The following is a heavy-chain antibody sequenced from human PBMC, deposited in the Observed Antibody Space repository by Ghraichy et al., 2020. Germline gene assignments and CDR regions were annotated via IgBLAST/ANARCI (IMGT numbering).Heavy chain of an antibody. Sequence: GGSLRLSCAASGFTFSSYGMHWVRQAPGKGLEWVAVIWYDGSNKYYADSVKGRFTISRDNSKNTLYLQMNSLRAEDTAVYYCAREKPIYYYGMDVWGQGTTVTVSS. CDR3: AREKPIYYYGMDV. V-gene: IGHV3-33*01. CDR1: GFTFSSYG. J-gene: IGHJ6*02. CDR2: IWYDGSNK.